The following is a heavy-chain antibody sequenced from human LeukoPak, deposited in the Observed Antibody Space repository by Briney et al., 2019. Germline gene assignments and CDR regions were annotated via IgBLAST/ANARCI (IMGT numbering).Heavy chain of an antibody. J-gene: IGHJ4*02. D-gene: IGHD6-19*01. CDR1: GFSFSNHY. Sequence: GGSLRLSCTASGFSFSNHYMRRIRQAPGKGLEWVANISEDGSNKWHLGSVKGRFTVSRDNARNSLYLQMNSLRVEDTAVYYCTRVIVAVPGYFDYFDFWGQGVLVTVSS. CDR2: ISEDGSNK. V-gene: IGHV3-7*01. CDR3: TRVIVAVPGYFDYFDF.